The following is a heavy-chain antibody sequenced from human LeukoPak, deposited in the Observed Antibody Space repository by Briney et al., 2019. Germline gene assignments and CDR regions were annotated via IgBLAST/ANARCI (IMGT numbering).Heavy chain of an antibody. D-gene: IGHD6-19*01. J-gene: IGHJ1*01. CDR2: IKQDGSEK. CDR1: AFIFSSSW. V-gene: IGHV3-7*01. CDR3: ARNARSGWYSRGCQY. Sequence: GGSLRLSCAASAFIFSSSWMSWVRQAPGKGLEWVANIKQDGSEKYYVDSVKGRFTISRDNAKNSLYLQMNSLRVEDTAVYYCARNARSGWYSRGCQYWGQGTLVSVSS.